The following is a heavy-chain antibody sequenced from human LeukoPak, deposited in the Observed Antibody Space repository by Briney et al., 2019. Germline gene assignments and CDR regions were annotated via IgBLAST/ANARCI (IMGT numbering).Heavy chain of an antibody. Sequence: PGGSLRLSCAASGFTFSSYSMNWVRQAPGKGLEWVSSIRSMSGYIFYADSVKGRFTISRDNAKNSLYLQMNSLRAEDTAVYYCARDGEAYCGGDCYSDYWGQGTLVTVSS. D-gene: IGHD2-21*02. CDR3: ARDGEAYCGGDCYSDY. V-gene: IGHV3-21*01. CDR1: GFTFSSYS. CDR2: IRSMSGYI. J-gene: IGHJ4*02.